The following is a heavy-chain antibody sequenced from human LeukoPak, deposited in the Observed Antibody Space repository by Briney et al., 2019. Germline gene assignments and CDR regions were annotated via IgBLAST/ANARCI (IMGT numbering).Heavy chain of an antibody. CDR2: INRDGSST. V-gene: IGHV3-74*01. J-gene: IGHJ4*02. D-gene: IGHD4-11*01. CDR3: ARLKDDYSYFDS. CDR1: GCTLSSHW. Sequence: GGSLRLSCAAYGCTLSSHWMYWVRQVPGKGLAWVSVINRDGSSTSYADFEKGRFTISRDNAKNTLYLQMSSLRVEDTAVYYCARLKDDYSYFDSWGQGTLVTVSS.